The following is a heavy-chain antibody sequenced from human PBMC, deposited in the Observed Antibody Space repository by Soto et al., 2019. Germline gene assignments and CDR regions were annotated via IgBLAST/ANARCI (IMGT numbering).Heavy chain of an antibody. CDR2: ISGSGGST. D-gene: IGHD6-13*01. V-gene: IGHV3-23*01. CDR3: AKVGLYSSSWDDY. Sequence: EVQLLESGGGLVQPGGSLRLSCAASGFTFSSYAMSWVRQAPGKGLEWVSAISGSGGSTYYADSVKGRFTIARDNSKNTLYLQMNSLRAEDTAVYYCAKVGLYSSSWDDYWGQGTLVTVSS. CDR1: GFTFSSYA. J-gene: IGHJ4*02.